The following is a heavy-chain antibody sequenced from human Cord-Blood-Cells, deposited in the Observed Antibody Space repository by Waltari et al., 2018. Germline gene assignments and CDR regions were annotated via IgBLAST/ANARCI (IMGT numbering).Heavy chain of an antibody. CDR3: ARTPSTGDFDY. V-gene: IGHV2-70*04. D-gene: IGHD7-27*01. CDR2: IDWDDDK. J-gene: IGHJ4*02. Sequence: QVTLKESVPALVKPTQTLTLTCTFSGFSLSTSGMRVSWIRQPQGKALEWLARIDWDDDKFYSTSLKTRLTISKDTSKNQVVLTMTNMDPVDTATYYCARTPSTGDFDYWGQGTLVTVSS. CDR1: GFSLSTSGMR.